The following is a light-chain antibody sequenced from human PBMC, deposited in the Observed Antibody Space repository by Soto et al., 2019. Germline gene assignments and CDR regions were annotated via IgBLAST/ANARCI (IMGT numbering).Light chain of an antibody. CDR1: SSDVGGDNY. Sequence: QSALTQPPSASGSPGQSVTISCTGSSSDVGGDNYVSWYQQQPGKAPKLMIYEVSKGPSGVPDRLSGSKSGNTASLTVSGLQAEDEADYYCSPYGGSNTVVFGGGTKLTVL. J-gene: IGLJ2*01. CDR3: SPYGGSNTVV. V-gene: IGLV2-8*01. CDR2: EVS.